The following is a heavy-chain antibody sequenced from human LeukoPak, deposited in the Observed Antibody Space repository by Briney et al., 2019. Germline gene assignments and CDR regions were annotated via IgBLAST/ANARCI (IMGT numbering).Heavy chain of an antibody. Sequence: PGGSLRLSCAASGFTFSSYSMNWVRQAPGKGLEWVSSISSSSSYTYYADSVKGRFTISRDNAKNSLYLQMNSLRAEDTAVYYCAKDSSSSDYYYYMDVWGKGTTVTVSS. CDR3: AKDSSSSDYYYYMDV. V-gene: IGHV3-21*01. J-gene: IGHJ6*03. CDR1: GFTFSSYS. CDR2: ISSSSSYT. D-gene: IGHD6-6*01.